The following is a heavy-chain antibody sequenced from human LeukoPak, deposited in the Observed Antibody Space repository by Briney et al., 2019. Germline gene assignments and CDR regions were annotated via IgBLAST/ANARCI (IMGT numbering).Heavy chain of an antibody. J-gene: IGHJ5*02. V-gene: IGHV1-8*01. Sequence: GASVKVSCKASGYTFTSYDINWVRQAPGQGLEWLGWMNPNSGETGYAQKFQGRITMTRDTSISTAYMVLSSLRSEDTAVNYCARDSEGGSGWFDPWGQGTLVTVSS. CDR1: GYTFTSYD. D-gene: IGHD2-15*01. CDR3: ARDSEGGSGWFDP. CDR2: MNPNSGET.